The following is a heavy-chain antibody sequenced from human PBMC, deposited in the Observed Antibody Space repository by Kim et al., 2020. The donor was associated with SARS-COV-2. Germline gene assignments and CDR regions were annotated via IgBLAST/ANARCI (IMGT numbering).Heavy chain of an antibody. CDR3: ARHYPVGTGTTSLPPPFEY. Sequence: SETLSLTCTVSGGSISSDIYYWGWIRQPPGKGLEWIGTIYYSGSTYYNPSLKSRVTISVDTSKNQFSLKLSSVTAADTAVYYCARHYPVGTGTTSLPPPFEYWGQGTLVTVSS. CDR2: IYYSGST. J-gene: IGHJ4*02. D-gene: IGHD1-7*01. V-gene: IGHV4-39*01. CDR1: GGSISSDIYY.